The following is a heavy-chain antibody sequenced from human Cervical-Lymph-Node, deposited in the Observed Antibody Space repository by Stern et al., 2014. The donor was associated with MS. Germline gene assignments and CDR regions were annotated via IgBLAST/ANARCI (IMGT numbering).Heavy chain of an antibody. V-gene: IGHV2-5*02. J-gene: IGHJ4*02. D-gene: IGHD1-7*01. CDR1: GFSLSTSGVG. Sequence: QITLKESGPTLVKPTQTLTLTCTFSGFSLSTSGVGVGWIRQPPGKALEWLALIYWDDDKRYSSSLKSRLTITKDTSKNQVVLTMTNMDPVDTATYYCAHEVTLYNWNYGFDYWGQGTLVTVSS. CDR2: IYWDDDK. CDR3: AHEVTLYNWNYGFDY.